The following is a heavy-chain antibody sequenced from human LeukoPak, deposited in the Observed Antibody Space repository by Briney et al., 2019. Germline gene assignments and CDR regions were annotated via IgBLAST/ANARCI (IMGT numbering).Heavy chain of an antibody. V-gene: IGHV4-59*01. D-gene: IGHD2-2*01. Sequence: SETLSLTCTVSGGSISSYYWSWIRQPPGKGLEWIGYIYYSGSTNYNPSLKSRVTISVDTSKNQFSLKLSSVTAAATTVYYCARGGPGCSSTNCYFRFDTWGQGTMVTVSS. CDR3: ARGGPGCSSTNCYFRFDT. CDR2: IYYSGST. CDR1: GGSISSYY. J-gene: IGHJ5*02.